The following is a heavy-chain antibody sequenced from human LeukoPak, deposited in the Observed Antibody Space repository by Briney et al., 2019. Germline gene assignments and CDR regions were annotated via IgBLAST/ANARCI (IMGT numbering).Heavy chain of an antibody. V-gene: IGHV3-23*01. D-gene: IGHD3-3*01. CDR1: GFTFSNYA. Sequence: GGSLRLSCAASGFTFSNYAMSWVRQAPGKGLEWVSAISGSGGSTYYADSVKGRFTISRDSAKNSLYLQMNSLRAEDTAVYYCARGVPYDSWSGPHYSDYWGREPWSPSPQ. CDR3: ARGVPYDSWSGPHYSDY. J-gene: IGHJ4*02. CDR2: ISGSGGST.